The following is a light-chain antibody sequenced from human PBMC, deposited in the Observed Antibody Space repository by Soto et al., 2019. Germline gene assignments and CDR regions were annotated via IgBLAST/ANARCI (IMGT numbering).Light chain of an antibody. CDR3: QQRSNCPPIT. CDR1: QSVSSY. V-gene: IGKV3-11*01. Sequence: IVLPQSTATLSLSPGERATLSCRASQSVSSYLAWYQQKPGQAPRLLIYDASNRATGIPARFSGSGSGTDFTLIISSLEPEDFAVYYCQQRSNCPPITFGQGTRLEI. J-gene: IGKJ5*01. CDR2: DAS.